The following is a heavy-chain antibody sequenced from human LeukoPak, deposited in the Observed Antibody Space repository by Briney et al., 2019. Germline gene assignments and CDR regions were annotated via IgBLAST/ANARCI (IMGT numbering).Heavy chain of an antibody. CDR1: GGSFSGYY. J-gene: IGHJ1*01. CDR3: ARALMIYSSGWYSAYFQH. CDR2: INHSGST. V-gene: IGHV4-34*01. Sequence: TSETLSLTCAVYGGSFSGYYWSWIRQPPGKGLEWIGEINHSGSTNYNPSLKSRVTISVDTSKNQFSLKLSSVTAADTAVYYCARALMIYSSGWYSAYFQHWGQGTLVTVSS. D-gene: IGHD6-19*01.